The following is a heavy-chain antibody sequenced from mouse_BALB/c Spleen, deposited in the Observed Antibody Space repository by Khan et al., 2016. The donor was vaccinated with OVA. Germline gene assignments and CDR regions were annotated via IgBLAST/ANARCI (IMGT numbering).Heavy chain of an antibody. D-gene: IGHD1-1*01. J-gene: IGHJ2*01. CDR1: GYSFTGYF. Sequence: VQLQQSGPELVKPGASVKISCKASGYSFTGYFMNWVMQRHGKNLEWIGRINPHIGETFYNQKFKGQATLTVDASSSPSHLELRSLASEDSAVYYCARIYGSDFDYWGQGTTLTVSS. V-gene: IGHV1-20*02. CDR3: ARIYGSDFDY. CDR2: INPHIGET.